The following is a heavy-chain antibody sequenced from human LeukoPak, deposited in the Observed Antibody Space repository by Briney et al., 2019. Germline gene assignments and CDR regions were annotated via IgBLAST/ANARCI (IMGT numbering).Heavy chain of an antibody. J-gene: IGHJ4*02. CDR2: MNPNSGNT. CDR1: GYTFTGYY. CDR3: ARGRNEDFWCGYYKDY. V-gene: IGHV1-8*02. D-gene: IGHD3-3*01. Sequence: ASVKVFCKASGYTFTGYYMHWVRQATGQGLEWMGWMNPNSGNTGYAQKFQGRVTMTRNTSISTAYMELSSLRSEDTAVYYCARGRNEDFWCGYYKDYWGQGTLVTVSS.